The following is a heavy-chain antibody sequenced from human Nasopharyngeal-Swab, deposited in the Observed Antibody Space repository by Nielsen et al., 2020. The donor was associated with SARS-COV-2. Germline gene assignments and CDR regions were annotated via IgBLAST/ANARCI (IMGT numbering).Heavy chain of an antibody. CDR2: ISAYNGNT. V-gene: IGHV1-18*01. Sequence: ASVKVSCKASGYIFTSYGISWVRQAPGQGLEWMGWISAYNGNTNYAQKLQGRVTMTTDTSTSTAYMELRSLRSDDTAVYYCARESGSSWPEQQYYYYYGMDVWGQGTTVTVSS. CDR3: ARESGSSWPEQQYYYYYGMDV. CDR1: GYIFTSYG. D-gene: IGHD6-13*01. J-gene: IGHJ6*02.